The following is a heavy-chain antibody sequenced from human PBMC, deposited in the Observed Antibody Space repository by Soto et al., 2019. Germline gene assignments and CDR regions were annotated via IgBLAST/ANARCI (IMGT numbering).Heavy chain of an antibody. CDR2: INPNSGGT. CDR3: ARVRAVAGKRPAAFDI. V-gene: IGHV1-2*02. J-gene: IGHJ3*02. CDR1: GYTFTGYY. Sequence: ASVKVSCKASGYTFTGYYMHWVRQAPGQGLEWMGWINPNSGGTNYAQKFQGRVTMTRDTSISTAYMELSRLRSDDTAVYYCARVRAVAGKRPAAFDIWGQGTMVTVS. D-gene: IGHD6-19*01.